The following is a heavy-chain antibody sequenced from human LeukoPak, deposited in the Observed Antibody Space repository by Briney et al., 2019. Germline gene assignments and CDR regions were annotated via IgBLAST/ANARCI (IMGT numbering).Heavy chain of an antibody. Sequence: GESLRISCQGSGFSFTTYLISWVRQMPGKGLEWMGRIYPSDSYTNYSPSFQGRVTISADKSISTAYLQLTSLRASDTAIYYYARHFYSGYDLIDYWGQGTLVTAS. CDR2: IYPSDSYT. D-gene: IGHD5-12*01. V-gene: IGHV5-10-1*01. CDR3: ARHFYSGYDLIDY. CDR1: GFSFTTYL. J-gene: IGHJ4*02.